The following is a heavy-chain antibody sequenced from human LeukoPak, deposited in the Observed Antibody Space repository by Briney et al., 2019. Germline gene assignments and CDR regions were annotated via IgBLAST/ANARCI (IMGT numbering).Heavy chain of an antibody. Sequence: PGGSLRLSCAASGFTFSSYWMHWVRQAPGKGLVWVSRINSDGSTTNYADSVKGRFTISRDNAKNTLYLQMNSLRAEDTAVYYCAKDVAQYRWELPGWFDPWGQGTLVTVSS. CDR2: INSDGSTT. CDR1: GFTFSSYW. CDR3: AKDVAQYRWELPGWFDP. V-gene: IGHV3-74*01. D-gene: IGHD1-26*01. J-gene: IGHJ5*02.